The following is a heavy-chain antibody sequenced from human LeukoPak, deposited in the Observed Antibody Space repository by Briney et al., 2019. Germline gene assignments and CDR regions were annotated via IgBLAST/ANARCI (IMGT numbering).Heavy chain of an antibody. J-gene: IGHJ4*02. D-gene: IGHD6-6*01. CDR1: GGSFSGYY. CDR3: ARVRGATNIAARPTDY. CDR2: INHSGST. V-gene: IGHV4-34*01. Sequence: SETLSLTCAVYGGSFSGYYWSWIRQPPGKALEWIGEINHSGSTNYNPSLKSRVTISVDTSKNQFSLKLSSVTAADTAVYYCARVRGATNIAARPTDYWGQGTLVTVSS.